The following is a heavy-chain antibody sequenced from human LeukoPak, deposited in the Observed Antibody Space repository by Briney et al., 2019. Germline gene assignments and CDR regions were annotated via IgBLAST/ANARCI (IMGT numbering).Heavy chain of an antibody. CDR2: IYSGAGPT. V-gene: IGHV3-66*01. CDR1: GFIVSSNY. J-gene: IGHJ6*02. Sequence: PGGSLRLSCKASGFIVSSNYMSWVRQAPGKGLEWVSIIYSGAGPTYYADSVKGRFTISRDNSKNTVYLQMNSLRGEDTALYYCARDGDGDSKYYYGMDVWGQGTTVTVSS. CDR3: ARDGDGDSKYYYGMDV. D-gene: IGHD4-17*01.